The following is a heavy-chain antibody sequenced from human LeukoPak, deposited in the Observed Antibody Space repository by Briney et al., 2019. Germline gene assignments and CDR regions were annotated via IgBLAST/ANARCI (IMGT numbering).Heavy chain of an antibody. J-gene: IGHJ4*02. Sequence: GGSLRLSCGASGFTFRTYWMHWVRHAPGKGLVWVSRIGGDGSNTNFADSVRGRFAISRDNAKNTLYLQMNRLRAEDTAVYYCARGGRHDYDGRPPDFWGQGTLVTVSS. D-gene: IGHD4-23*01. V-gene: IGHV3-74*01. CDR3: ARGGRHDYDGRPPDF. CDR1: GFTFRTYW. CDR2: IGGDGSNT.